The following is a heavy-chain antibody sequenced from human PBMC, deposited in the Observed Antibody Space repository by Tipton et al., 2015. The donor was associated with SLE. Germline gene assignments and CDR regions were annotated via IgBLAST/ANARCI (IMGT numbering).Heavy chain of an antibody. CDR2: IYSGGST. J-gene: IGHJ4*02. CDR3: ARDSPLDHYFDG. CDR1: GVTFSSYA. Sequence: SGVTFSSYAIDWVRQAPGKGLEWVSVIYSGGSTYYAESVKGRFTISRDNSKNTPYLQMNSLRDEDTAVYYCARDSPLDHYFDGWGQGTLVTVSS. V-gene: IGHV3-23*03.